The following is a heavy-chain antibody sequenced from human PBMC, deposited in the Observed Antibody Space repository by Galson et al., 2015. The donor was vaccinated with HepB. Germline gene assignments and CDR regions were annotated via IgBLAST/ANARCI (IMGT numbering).Heavy chain of an antibody. CDR2: ISSYESDK. J-gene: IGHJ4*02. CDR1: GFTFSNYA. D-gene: IGHD1-26*01. V-gene: IGHV3-30-3*01. CDR3: ARDLGGGNYYAGIY. Sequence: SLRLSCAASGFTFSNYAMHWVRQTPGKGLEWVAAISSYESDKYYADTVKGRFTITRDNSTNTPFLQMNSLRAEDTAVYYCARDLGGGNYYAGIYWGQGTMVTVSS.